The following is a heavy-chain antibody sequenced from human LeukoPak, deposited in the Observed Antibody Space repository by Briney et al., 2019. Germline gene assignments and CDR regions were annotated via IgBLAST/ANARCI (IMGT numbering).Heavy chain of an antibody. J-gene: IGHJ4*02. CDR1: GFTFDDYA. Sequence: GRSLRVSCAASGFTFDDYAMHWVRQAPGNGLEWVSGISWNSGSIGYADSVKGRFTISRDNAKNSLYLQMNSLRAEDTALYYCARDSKWETFYYFDYWGQGTLVTVSS. V-gene: IGHV3-9*01. CDR2: ISWNSGSI. D-gene: IGHD1-26*01. CDR3: ARDSKWETFYYFDY.